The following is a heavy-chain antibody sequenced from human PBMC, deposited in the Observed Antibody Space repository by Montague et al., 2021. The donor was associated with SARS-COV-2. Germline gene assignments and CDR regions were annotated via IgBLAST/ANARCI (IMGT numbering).Heavy chain of an antibody. J-gene: IGHJ4*02. Sequence: SETLSLTCTVSGGSISRYDWNWIRQPPGKGLEWIAYIYYSGSTNYNPSLKSRVTISVDTSKNQFSLKLSSVTAADTAVYYCARSRENYNILTGYPYYFDYWGQGTLVTVSS. D-gene: IGHD3-9*01. CDR1: GGSISRYD. CDR2: IYYSGST. CDR3: ARSRENYNILTGYPYYFDY. V-gene: IGHV4-59*01.